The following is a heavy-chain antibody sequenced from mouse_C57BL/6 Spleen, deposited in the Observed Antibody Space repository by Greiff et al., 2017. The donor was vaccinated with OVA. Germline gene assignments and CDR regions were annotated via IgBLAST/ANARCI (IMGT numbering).Heavy chain of an antibody. D-gene: IGHD1-1*01. V-gene: IGHV1-18*01. J-gene: IGHJ3*01. CDR3: ARDHYYGSISTWFAY. CDR2: INPNNGGT. Sequence: EVKLVESGPELVKPGASVKIPCKASGYTFTDYNMDWVKQSHGKSLEWIGDINPNNGGTIYNQKFKGKATLTVDKSSSTACMELRSLTSEDTAVYYCARDHYYGSISTWFAYWGQGTLVTVSA. CDR1: GYTFTDYN.